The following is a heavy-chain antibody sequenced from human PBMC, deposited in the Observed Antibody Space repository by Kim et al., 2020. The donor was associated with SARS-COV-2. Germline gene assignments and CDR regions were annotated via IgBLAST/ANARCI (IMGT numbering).Heavy chain of an antibody. J-gene: IGHJ4*02. CDR3: AKEYDSHDWKFDY. Sequence: GGSLRLSCAASGFVFSAYSMHWVRQAPGKGLEWVAVVSTGGNIKFYGDSANGRFTISRDNSKTTVYLEMNNLRGEDTAVYYCAKEYDSHDWKFDYWGQGTLVTVSS. D-gene: IGHD1-1*01. CDR2: VSTGGNIK. V-gene: IGHV3-30*18. CDR1: GFVFSAYS.